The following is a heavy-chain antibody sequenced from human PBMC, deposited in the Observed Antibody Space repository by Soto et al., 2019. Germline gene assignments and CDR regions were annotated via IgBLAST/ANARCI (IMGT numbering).Heavy chain of an antibody. J-gene: IGHJ4*02. CDR1: GGSLNNYA. CDR3: AREGLRRVALDY. D-gene: IGHD3-10*01. V-gene: IGHV1-69*01. CDR2: IIPAFGTP. Sequence: QVQLVQSGAEVKKPGSSVKVSCAASGGSLNNYAVSWVRRTPGQGFEWLGEIIPAFGTPNDAQKFQDRVTITADVLTNTVFMELSSLRSEDTAEYYCAREGLRRVALDYWGQGSLVTVSS.